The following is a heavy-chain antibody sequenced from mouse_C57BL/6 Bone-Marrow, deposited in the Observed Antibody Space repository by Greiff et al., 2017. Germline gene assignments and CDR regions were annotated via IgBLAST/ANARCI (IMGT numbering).Heavy chain of an antibody. D-gene: IGHD3-3*01. CDR2: INPSDGYT. J-gene: IGHJ3*01. Sequence: VQLQQSGAELVRPGTSVKMSCKASGYTFTSYWMNWVKQRPGQGLEWIGVINPSDGYTNYNQKFKGKATLTVDNSSSTAYMQLRSLTSEDSAVYYCARWGCLLLSGTGGVAYWGQGTMVTVAA. CDR1: GYTFTSYW. CDR3: ARWGCLLLSGTGGVAY. V-gene: IGHV1-59*01.